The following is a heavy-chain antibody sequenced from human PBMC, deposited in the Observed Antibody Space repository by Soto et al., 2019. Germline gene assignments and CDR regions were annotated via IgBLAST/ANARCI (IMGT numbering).Heavy chain of an antibody. CDR2: IYSSGNT. V-gene: IGHV4-59*01. CDR3: ARGRPRDGYNSGRSDFDI. Sequence: PSGALSLPRHVSGGSISSYFCTWTRQPPVKGLEWIGYIYSSGNTKYNPSLKSGVTMTVDMSQNQISLSLTSVTAADTAVYYCARGRPRDGYNSGRSDFDIWGEGTMGTVSS. CDR1: GGSISSYF. J-gene: IGHJ3*02. D-gene: IGHD5-12*01.